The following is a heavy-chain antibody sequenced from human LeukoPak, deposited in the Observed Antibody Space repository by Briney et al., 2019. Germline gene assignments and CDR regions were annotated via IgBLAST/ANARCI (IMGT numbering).Heavy chain of an antibody. CDR1: GFTFSSYE. Sequence: GGSLRLSCAASGFTFSSYEMNWVRQAPGKGLEWVSYISSGSTIYYADSVKGRFTISRDNAKNSLYLQMNSLRAEDTAVYYCARAPYYDSSGYLDYWGQGTLVTVSS. V-gene: IGHV3-48*03. CDR3: ARAPYYDSSGYLDY. J-gene: IGHJ4*02. CDR2: ISSGSTI. D-gene: IGHD3-22*01.